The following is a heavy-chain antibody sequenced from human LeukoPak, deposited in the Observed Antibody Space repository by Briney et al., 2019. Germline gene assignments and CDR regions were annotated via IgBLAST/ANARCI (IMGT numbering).Heavy chain of an antibody. Sequence: SVKVSCKASGGTFSSYAISWVRQAPGQGLEWMGGIIPIFGTANYAQKFQGRVTITADESTSTAYMELSSLRSEDTAVYYCARAQVLRFLEWFGFGEFLDPWGQGTLVTVSS. CDR1: GGTFSSYA. CDR3: ARAQVLRFLEWFGFGEFLDP. J-gene: IGHJ5*02. D-gene: IGHD3-3*01. V-gene: IGHV1-69*13. CDR2: IIPIFGTA.